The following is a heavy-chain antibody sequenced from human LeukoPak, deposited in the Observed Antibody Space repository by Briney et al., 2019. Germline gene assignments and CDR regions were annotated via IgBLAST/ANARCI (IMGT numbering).Heavy chain of an antibody. Sequence: SETLSLTCTVSGGSISSYYWSWIRQPAGEGLEWIGRIYTSGSTNYNPSLKSRVTMSVDTSKDQFSLKLTSVTAADTAVYFCAREGPYYYGSGIFDYWGQGTLVTVSS. CDR2: IYTSGST. CDR1: GGSISSYY. CDR3: AREGPYYYGSGIFDY. V-gene: IGHV4-4*07. D-gene: IGHD3-10*01. J-gene: IGHJ4*02.